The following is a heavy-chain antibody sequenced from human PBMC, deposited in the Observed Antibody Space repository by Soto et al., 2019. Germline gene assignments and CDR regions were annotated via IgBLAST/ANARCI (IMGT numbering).Heavy chain of an antibody. D-gene: IGHD4-17*01. CDR1: GFSLSTSGVG. Sequence: QITLKESGPTLVKPTQTLTLTCTFSGFSLSTSGVGVGWICQPPGKALEWLAMIYWDYDKGYNPSLNSRLTITKDTSKNQVVLTMTNIDPVDTATYYCAHRESTVTTYYFDYRGQGTLVTVSS. CDR2: IYWDYDK. V-gene: IGHV2-5*02. CDR3: AHRESTVTTYYFDY. J-gene: IGHJ4*02.